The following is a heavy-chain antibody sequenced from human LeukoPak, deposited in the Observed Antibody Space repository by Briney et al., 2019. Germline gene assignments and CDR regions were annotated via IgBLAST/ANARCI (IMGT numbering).Heavy chain of an antibody. Sequence: SETLSLTCAVYGGSFSGYYWSWIRQPPGKGLEWIGSIYYSGSTYYNPSLKSRVTISVDTFKNQFSLKLSSVTAADTAVYYCARHRPIVVVIANWGQGTLVTVSS. V-gene: IGHV4-34*01. CDR3: ARHRPIVVVIAN. J-gene: IGHJ4*02. CDR1: GGSFSGYY. CDR2: IYYSGST. D-gene: IGHD2-21*01.